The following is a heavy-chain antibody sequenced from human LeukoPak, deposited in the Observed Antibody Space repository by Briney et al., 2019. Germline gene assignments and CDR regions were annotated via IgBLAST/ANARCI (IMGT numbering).Heavy chain of an antibody. CDR3: ARSRSSSWSYNWFDP. Sequence: SETLSLTCTVSGGSISSYYWSWIRQPPGKGLEWIGYIYYSGSTNYNPSLKRRVTISVDTSKNQFSLKLSSVTAADTAVYYCARSRSSSWSYNWFDPGGQGTLVTVSS. D-gene: IGHD6-13*01. V-gene: IGHV4-59*01. CDR1: GGSISSYY. CDR2: IYYSGST. J-gene: IGHJ5*02.